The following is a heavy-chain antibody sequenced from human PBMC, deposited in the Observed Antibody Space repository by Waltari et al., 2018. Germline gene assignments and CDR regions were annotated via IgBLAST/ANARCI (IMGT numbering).Heavy chain of an antibody. V-gene: IGHV3-33*01. CDR3: ARPSALSGSYPLGY. Sequence: QVQLVESGGGVVQPGRSLRLSCAASGFTFSSYGMHWVRQAPGKGLEWVAVIWYDGSNKYYADSVKGRFTISRDNSKNTLYLQMNSLRAEDTAVYYCARPSALSGSYPLGYWGQGTLVTVSS. CDR1: GFTFSSYG. J-gene: IGHJ4*02. CDR2: IWYDGSNK. D-gene: IGHD1-26*01.